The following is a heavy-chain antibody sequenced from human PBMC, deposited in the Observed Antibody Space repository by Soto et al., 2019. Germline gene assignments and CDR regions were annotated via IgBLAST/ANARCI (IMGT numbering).Heavy chain of an antibody. J-gene: IGHJ4*02. Sequence: QVQLVQSGAEVKKPGASVKVSCKASGYTFTSYAMHWVRQAPGQRLEWMGWINAGNGNTKYSQKFQGRVTITRDTSASTAYMELSSLRSEDTAVYYCARDYYSSGYPNYFDYWGQGTLVTVSS. CDR3: ARDYYSSGYPNYFDY. CDR2: INAGNGNT. V-gene: IGHV1-3*01. D-gene: IGHD3-22*01. CDR1: GYTFTSYA.